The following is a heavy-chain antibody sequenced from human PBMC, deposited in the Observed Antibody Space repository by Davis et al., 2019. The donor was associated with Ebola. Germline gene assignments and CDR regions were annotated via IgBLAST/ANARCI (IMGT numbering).Heavy chain of an antibody. D-gene: IGHD3-3*01. V-gene: IGHV3-21*01. J-gene: IGHJ4*02. Sequence: GESLKISCAASGFTFSSYSMNWVRQAPGKGLEWVSSISSSSSYIYYADSVKGRFTISRDNAKNSLYLQMNSLRAEDTAVYYCARDTGVYYDFWSGYAPFDYWGQGTLVTVSS. CDR2: ISSSSSYI. CDR1: GFTFSSYS. CDR3: ARDTGVYYDFWSGYAPFDY.